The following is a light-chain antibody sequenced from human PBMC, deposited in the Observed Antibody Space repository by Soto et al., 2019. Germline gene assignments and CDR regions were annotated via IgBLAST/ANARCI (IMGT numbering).Light chain of an antibody. V-gene: IGKV2-40*01. Sequence: EIVMTQTPLSLPVTPGEPASISCRSSQSLLDRDDGNTYLDWYLQKPGQSPQLLIYTVSYRASXVXAXXSGSGSGTEFTLKISRVEAEDVGVYYCMQRREFPLTFGGGTKVEIK. CDR1: QSLLDRDDGNTY. CDR2: TVS. CDR3: MQRREFPLT. J-gene: IGKJ4*01.